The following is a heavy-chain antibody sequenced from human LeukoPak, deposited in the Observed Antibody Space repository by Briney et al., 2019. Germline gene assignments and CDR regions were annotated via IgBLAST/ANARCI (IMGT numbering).Heavy chain of an antibody. CDR3: ARVAPSIVATTYTFDY. J-gene: IGHJ4*02. V-gene: IGHV4-30-4*01. D-gene: IGHD5-12*01. CDR2: IYYSGST. Sequence: SETLSLTCTVSGGSISSGDYYWSWIRQPPGKGLEWIAYIYYSGSTYYNPSLKSRVTISVDTSKNQFSLKLSSVTAADTAVYYCARVAPSIVATTYTFDYWGQGTLVTVSS. CDR1: GGSISSGDYY.